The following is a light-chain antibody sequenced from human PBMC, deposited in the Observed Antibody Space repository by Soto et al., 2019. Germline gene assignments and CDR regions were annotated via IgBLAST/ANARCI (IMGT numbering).Light chain of an antibody. Sequence: ILMTQSPATLSVSPGERATLSCRASQSVSNNLDWYQQKPGQAPRLLIYDASTRATGIPARFSGSGSGTEFTLTISGLQSEDFAVYCCQQYNNWPPWTFGQGTKVEIK. CDR2: DAS. CDR3: QQYNNWPPWT. V-gene: IGKV3-15*01. CDR1: QSVSNN. J-gene: IGKJ1*01.